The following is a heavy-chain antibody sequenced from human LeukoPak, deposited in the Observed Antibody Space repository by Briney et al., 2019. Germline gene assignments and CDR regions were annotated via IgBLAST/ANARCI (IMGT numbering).Heavy chain of an antibody. V-gene: IGHV4-34*01. Sequence: SETLSLTCAVYGGSFSGYYWSWIRQPPGEGLEWIGEINHSGSTNYNPSLKSRVTISVDTSKNQFSLKLSSVTAADTAVYYCAREVYCSSTSCYTHYMDVWGKGTTVTVSS. CDR1: GGSFSGYY. J-gene: IGHJ6*03. CDR3: AREVYCSSTSCYTHYMDV. D-gene: IGHD2-2*02. CDR2: INHSGST.